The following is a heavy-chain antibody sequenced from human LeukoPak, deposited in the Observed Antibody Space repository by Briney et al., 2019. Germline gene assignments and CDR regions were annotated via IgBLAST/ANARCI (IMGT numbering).Heavy chain of an antibody. CDR2: IYSDNT. J-gene: IGHJ4*02. D-gene: IGHD3-10*01. CDR1: GFTFSSYW. Sequence: GGSLRLSCAASGFTFSSYWMHWVRQAPGKGLEWVSFIYSDNTHYSDSVKGRFTISRDNSKNTLYLQMNSLRAEDTAVYYCAKGKGVLDYWGQGTLVTVSS. CDR3: AKGKGVLDY. V-gene: IGHV3-NL1*01.